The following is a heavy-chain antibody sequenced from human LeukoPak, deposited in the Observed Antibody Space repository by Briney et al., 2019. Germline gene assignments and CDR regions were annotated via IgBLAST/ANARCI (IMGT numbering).Heavy chain of an antibody. CDR3: AREAPSMVRGVIRVGYNWIDP. J-gene: IGHJ5*02. Sequence: SETLSLTCTVSGGSVSSYYWTWIRQPPGKRLEWIGNIYYSGSTNYNPSLKSRVTISVDTSKNQFSLKLSSVTAADTAVYYCAREAPSMVRGVIRVGYNWIDPWGQGTLVTVSS. CDR2: IYYSGST. D-gene: IGHD3-10*01. CDR1: GGSVSSYY. V-gene: IGHV4-59*02.